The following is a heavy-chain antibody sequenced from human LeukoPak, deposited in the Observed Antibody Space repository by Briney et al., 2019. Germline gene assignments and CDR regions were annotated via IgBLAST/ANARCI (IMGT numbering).Heavy chain of an antibody. CDR3: ARDPNTIYFDY. D-gene: IGHD5-24*01. Sequence: PGGSLRLSCAASGFTFSSYSMNWVRQAPGKGLEWVSYISSSSSTIYYADSVKGRFTISRDNAKNSLYLQMNSLRAEDTAVYYCARDPNTIYFDYWGQGTLVTVSS. J-gene: IGHJ4*02. V-gene: IGHV3-48*01. CDR2: ISSSSSTI. CDR1: GFTFSSYS.